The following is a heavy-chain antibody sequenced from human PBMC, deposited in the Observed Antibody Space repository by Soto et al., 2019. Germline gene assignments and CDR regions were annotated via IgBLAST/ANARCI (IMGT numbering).Heavy chain of an antibody. CDR3: ASNTRGYCSGGSCPYAAFDI. V-gene: IGHV1-69*02. J-gene: IGHJ3*02. CDR1: AGTFSSYT. D-gene: IGHD2-15*01. Sequence: SVKVSCKASAGTFSSYTISWVRQAPGQGLERMGRIIPILGIANYAQKFQGRVTITADKSTSTAYMELSSLRSEDTAVYYCASNTRGYCSGGSCPYAAFDIWGQGTMVTVSS. CDR2: IIPILGIA.